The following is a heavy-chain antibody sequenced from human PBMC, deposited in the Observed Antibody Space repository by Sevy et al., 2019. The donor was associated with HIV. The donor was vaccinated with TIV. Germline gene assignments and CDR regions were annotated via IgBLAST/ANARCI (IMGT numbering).Heavy chain of an antibody. D-gene: IGHD2-2*01. CDR1: GFTFSDYY. CDR3: ARGGYFSSTSCHAAYYYYMDV. J-gene: IGHJ6*03. Sequence: GGSLRLSCAASGFTFSDYYMSWIRQAPGKGLEWVSYISSSSSYTNYADSVKGRFTISRDNAKNSLYLQMNSLRAEDTAVYYCARGGYFSSTSCHAAYYYYMDVWGKGTTVTVSS. CDR2: ISSSSSYT. V-gene: IGHV3-11*06.